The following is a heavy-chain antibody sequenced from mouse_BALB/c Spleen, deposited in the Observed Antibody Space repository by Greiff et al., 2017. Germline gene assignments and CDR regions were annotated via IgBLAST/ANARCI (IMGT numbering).Heavy chain of an antibody. CDR2: ISYDGSN. V-gene: IGHV3-6*02. CDR3: ARRTGTAWFAY. D-gene: IGHD4-1*01. J-gene: IGHJ3*01. CDR1: GYSITSGYY. Sequence: EVQRVESGPGLVKPSQSLSLTCSVTGYSITSGYYWNWIRQFPGNKLEWMGYISYDGSNNYNPSLKNRISITRDTSKNQFFLKLNSVTTEDTATYYCARRTGTAWFAYWGQGTLVTVSA.